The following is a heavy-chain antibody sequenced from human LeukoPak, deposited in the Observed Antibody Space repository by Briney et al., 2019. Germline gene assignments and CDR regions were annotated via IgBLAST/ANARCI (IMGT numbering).Heavy chain of an antibody. Sequence: GGSLRLSCAASGFTFSSYSMNWVRQAPGKGLEWVSGITGSGGSTYYADSVKGRFTISRDHSKQTLYLQMNSLRIDDTSVYYCLRERYEAVVRMRSFLDHWGQGTLVTVSS. CDR3: LRERYEAVVRMRSFLDH. CDR2: ITGSGGST. V-gene: IGHV3-23*01. J-gene: IGHJ4*02. D-gene: IGHD4-23*01. CDR1: GFTFSSYS.